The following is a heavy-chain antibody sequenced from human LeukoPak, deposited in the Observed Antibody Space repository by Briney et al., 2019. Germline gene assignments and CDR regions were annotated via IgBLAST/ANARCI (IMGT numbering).Heavy chain of an antibody. CDR2: IWYDGSNK. V-gene: IGHV3-33*01. J-gene: IGHJ4*02. D-gene: IGHD3-9*01. CDR1: GFTFSSYG. CDR3: SRHLTRGGWIDC. Sequence: PGRSLRLSCAASGFTFSSYGMHWVRQAPGKGLEWVAVIWYDGSNKYYADSVKGRFTISRDNSKNTLYLQMNSLRAEDTAVYYCSRHLTRGGWIDCSGQGTLGTV.